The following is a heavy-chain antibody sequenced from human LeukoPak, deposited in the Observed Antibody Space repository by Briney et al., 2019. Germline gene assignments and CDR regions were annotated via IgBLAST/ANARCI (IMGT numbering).Heavy chain of an antibody. CDR3: AGGPSAYPKCFDY. CDR2: IWYDGSNK. V-gene: IGHV3-33*01. Sequence: GRSLRLSCAASGVNFSSFFMHWVRQAPGKGLEWVAVIWYDGSNKYYADSVKGRFTISRGNSKNTLYLQMNSLRAEDAAVYYCAGGPSAYPKCFDYWGQGTLVTVSS. CDR1: GVNFSSFF. J-gene: IGHJ4*02. D-gene: IGHD5-12*01.